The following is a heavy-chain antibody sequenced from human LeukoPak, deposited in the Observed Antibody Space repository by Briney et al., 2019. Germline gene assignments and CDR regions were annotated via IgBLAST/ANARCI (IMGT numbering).Heavy chain of an antibody. Sequence: SETLSLTCTVSGGSISSYYWSWIRQPSGKRLEWIGYIYYSGSTNYNPSLKSRVTISVDTSKNQFSLKLSSVTAADTAVYYCARDKGLSFDYWGQGTLVTLSS. CDR1: GGSISSYY. CDR3: ARDKGLSFDY. J-gene: IGHJ4*02. CDR2: IYYSGST. V-gene: IGHV4-59*01. D-gene: IGHD5/OR15-5a*01.